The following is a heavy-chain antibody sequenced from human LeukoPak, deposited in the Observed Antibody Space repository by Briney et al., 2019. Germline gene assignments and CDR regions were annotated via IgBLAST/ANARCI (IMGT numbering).Heavy chain of an antibody. CDR1: GGSISSYY. J-gene: IGHJ5*02. CDR2: IYYSGST. CDR3: ARDPRGGTSRGNWFDP. D-gene: IGHD1-1*01. V-gene: IGHV4-59*01. Sequence: SETLSLTCTVSGGSISSYYWSWIRQPPGKGLEWIGYIYYSGSTNYNPSLKSRVTISVDTSKNQFSLKLNSVTAADTAVYYCARDPRGGTSRGNWFDPWGPGTLVTVSS.